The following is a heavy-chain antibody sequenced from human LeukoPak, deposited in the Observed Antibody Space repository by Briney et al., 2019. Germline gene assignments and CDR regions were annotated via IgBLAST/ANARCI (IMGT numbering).Heavy chain of an antibody. V-gene: IGHV4-34*01. Sequence: SETLSLTCAVYGGSFSGYYWSWIRQPPGKGLEWIGEINHSGSTNYNPSLKSRVTISVDKSQNQFSLKVKSVTAADTAVYYCARKEYGDPSRAFHIWGQGTVVTVSS. CDR2: INHSGST. CDR1: GGSFSGYY. D-gene: IGHD4-17*01. CDR3: ARKEYGDPSRAFHI. J-gene: IGHJ3*02.